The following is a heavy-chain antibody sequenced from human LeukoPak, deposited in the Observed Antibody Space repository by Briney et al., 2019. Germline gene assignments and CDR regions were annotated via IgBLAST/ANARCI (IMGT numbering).Heavy chain of an antibody. J-gene: IGHJ4*02. V-gene: IGHV1-2*06. Sequence: GASVKVSCRASGYTFTGYYMHWVRQAPGQGLEWMGRINPNSGGTNYAQKFQGRVTMTRDTSISTAYMELSRLRPDDTAVNYCASEGYCSSTSCYWGNYWGQGTLVTVSS. D-gene: IGHD2-2*01. CDR1: GYTFTGYY. CDR3: ASEGYCSSTSCYWGNY. CDR2: INPNSGGT.